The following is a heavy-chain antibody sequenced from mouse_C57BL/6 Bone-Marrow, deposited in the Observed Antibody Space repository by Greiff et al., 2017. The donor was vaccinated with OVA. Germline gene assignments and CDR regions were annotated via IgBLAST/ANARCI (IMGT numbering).Heavy chain of an antibody. CDR2: IYPRSGNT. J-gene: IGHJ2*01. CDR3: ARRGGVTWTEDYFDY. D-gene: IGHD4-1*01. V-gene: IGHV1-81*01. Sequence: QVQLQQSGAELARPGASVKLSCKASGYTFTSYGISWVKQRTGQGLEWIGAIYPRSGNTYYNEKFKGKATLTADKSSSTAYMELSSLTSEDSAVYFCARRGGVTWTEDYFDYWGQGTTLTVSS. CDR1: GYTFTSYG.